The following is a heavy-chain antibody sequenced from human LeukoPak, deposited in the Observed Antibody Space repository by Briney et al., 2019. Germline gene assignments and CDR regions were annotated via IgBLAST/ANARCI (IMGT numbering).Heavy chain of an antibody. CDR2: IIPILGIA. J-gene: IGHJ5*02. CDR1: GGTFSSYA. V-gene: IGHV1-69*04. D-gene: IGHD4-23*01. CDR3: ARTDPGKRDWFDP. Sequence: SVKVSCKASGGTFSSYAISWVRQAPGQVLEWMGRIIPILGIANYAQKFQGRVTITADKSTSTAYMEQSSLRSEDTAVYYCARTDPGKRDWFDPWGQGTLVTVSS.